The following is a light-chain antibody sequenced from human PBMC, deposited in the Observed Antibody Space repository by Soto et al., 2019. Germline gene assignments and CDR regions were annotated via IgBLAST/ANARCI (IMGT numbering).Light chain of an antibody. Sequence: QSVLTQPASVPGSPGQPITISCTGTSSDVGGYNFVSWYQQHPDKAPKLMIYDVTNRPSGVSNHFSGSKSGNTASLTISGLQAEDEADYYCSSYTSISTYVFGTGTKVTVL. CDR2: DVT. CDR1: SSDVGGYNF. J-gene: IGLJ1*01. CDR3: SSYTSISTYV. V-gene: IGLV2-14*01.